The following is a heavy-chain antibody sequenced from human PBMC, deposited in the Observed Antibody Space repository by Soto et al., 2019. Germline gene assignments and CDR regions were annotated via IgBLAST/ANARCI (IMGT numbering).Heavy chain of an antibody. V-gene: IGHV4-4*02. D-gene: IGHD6-13*01. CDR3: ARRQQLGGVYFDY. CDR1: SGSISSSNW. CDR2: IYHSGST. Sequence: PSETLSLTCAASSGSISSSNWWSWVRQPPGKGLEWIGEIYHSGSTNYNPSLKSRVTISVDKSKNQFSLKLSSVTAADTAVYYCARRQQLGGVYFDYWGQGTLVTVSS. J-gene: IGHJ4*02.